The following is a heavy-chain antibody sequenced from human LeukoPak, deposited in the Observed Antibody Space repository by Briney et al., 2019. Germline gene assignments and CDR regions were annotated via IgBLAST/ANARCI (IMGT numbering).Heavy chain of an antibody. CDR3: ARVPAPPYYGMDV. J-gene: IGHJ6*02. V-gene: IGHV4-34*01. D-gene: IGHD2-2*01. CDR2: INHSGST. Sequence: SETLSLTCAVSGGSFSGYYWSWIRQPPGKGLEWIGEINHSGSTNYNPSLKSRVTISVDTSKNQFSLKLSSVTAADTAVYYCARVPAPPYYGMDVWGQGTTVTVSS. CDR1: GGSFSGYY.